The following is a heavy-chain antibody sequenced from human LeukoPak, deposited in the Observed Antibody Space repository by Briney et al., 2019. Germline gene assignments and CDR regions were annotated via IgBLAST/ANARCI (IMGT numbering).Heavy chain of an antibody. CDR2: IIPIFGAA. V-gene: IGHV1-69*06. D-gene: IGHD2-2*01. CDR1: GGTFSSYA. J-gene: IGHJ4*02. Sequence: SVKVSCKASGGTFSSYAISWVRQAPGQGLEWMGGIIPIFGAANYAQKFQGRVTITADKSTSTAYMELSSLRSEDTAVYYCARGGVGYCSSTSCYRFDYWGQGTLVTVSS. CDR3: ARGGVGYCSSTSCYRFDY.